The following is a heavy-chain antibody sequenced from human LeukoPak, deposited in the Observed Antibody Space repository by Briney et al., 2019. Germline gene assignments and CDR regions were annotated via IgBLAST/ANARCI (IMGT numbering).Heavy chain of an antibody. J-gene: IGHJ4*02. CDR2: IKEDESEK. CDR1: GFSFSSYW. D-gene: IGHD1-26*01. V-gene: IGHV3-7*03. Sequence: PGGSLRLSCSASGFSFSSYWMSWVRQAPGKGLEWVANIKEDESEKDYVDSVKGRFTISRDNAKNSLYLQMSSLRAEDTAVYRATYSGAHHKTFDSWGQGTLVTVSS. CDR3: TYSGAHHKTFDS.